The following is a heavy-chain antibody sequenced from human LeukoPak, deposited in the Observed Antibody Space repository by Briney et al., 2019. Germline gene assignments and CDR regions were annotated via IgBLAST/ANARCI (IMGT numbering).Heavy chain of an antibody. V-gene: IGHV1-24*01. CDR2: FDPEDGET. D-gene: IGHD3-10*01. J-gene: IGHJ3*02. Sequence: ASVKVSCEVSGYTLTELSMHWVRQAPGKGLEWMGGFDPEDGETIYAQKFQGRVTMTEDTSTDTAYMELSSLRSEDTAVYYCATPHYYGSGSYRFDIWGQGTMVTVSS. CDR1: GYTLTELS. CDR3: ATPHYYGSGSYRFDI.